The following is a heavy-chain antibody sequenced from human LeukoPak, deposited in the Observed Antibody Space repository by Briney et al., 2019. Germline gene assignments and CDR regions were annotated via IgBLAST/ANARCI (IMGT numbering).Heavy chain of an antibody. V-gene: IGHV4-31*03. D-gene: IGHD5-24*01. CDR3: ARNRDGYNSFDY. J-gene: IGHJ4*02. Sequence: PSQTLSLTCTVSGGSINNGGYYWSWIRQHPGKGLEWIGYIYYNPSLRSRVTISVDTSKNHFSLKLSSVTAAGTAVYYGARNRDGYNSFDYWGQGALVTVSS. CDR1: GGSINNGGYY. CDR2: IY.